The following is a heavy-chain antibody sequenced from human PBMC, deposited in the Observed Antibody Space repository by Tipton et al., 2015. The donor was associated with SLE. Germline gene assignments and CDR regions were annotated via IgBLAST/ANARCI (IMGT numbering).Heavy chain of an antibody. CDR3: ARRGWVDAFDI. Sequence: TLSLTCSVSAGSMSSGTYYWSWIRQPAGKGLEWIGHISTSGSINSYPSLKSRVTMSIDTSKNQFFLRLSSVTAADTAIYYCARRGWVDAFDIWGQGTMVIVSS. J-gene: IGHJ3*02. D-gene: IGHD6-19*01. CDR2: ISTSGSI. CDR1: AGSMSSGTYY. V-gene: IGHV4-61*09.